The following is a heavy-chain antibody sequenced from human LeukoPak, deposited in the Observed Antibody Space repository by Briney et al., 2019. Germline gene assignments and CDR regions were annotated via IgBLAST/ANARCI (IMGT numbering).Heavy chain of an antibody. CDR3: ARRTHTYYYDSSGYLEDYYFDY. CDR1: GYSFTSYW. Sequence: GESLKISCKGSGYSFTSYWIGWVRQMPGKGLERMGIIYPGDSDTRHSPSFQGQVTISADKSISTAYLQWSSLKASDTAMYYCARRTHTYYYDSSGYLEDYYFDYWGQGTLVTVSS. CDR2: IYPGDSDT. D-gene: IGHD3-22*01. J-gene: IGHJ4*02. V-gene: IGHV5-51*01.